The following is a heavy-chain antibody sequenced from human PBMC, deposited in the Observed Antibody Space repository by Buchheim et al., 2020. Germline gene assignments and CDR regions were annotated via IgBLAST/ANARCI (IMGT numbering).Heavy chain of an antibody. J-gene: IGHJ4*02. D-gene: IGHD2-15*01. CDR3: ARDREQWDITYCDS. Sequence: QVQLMQSGADVKMPGASVKVSCKASGNTFSTYGISWVRQAPGQGPEWMGWISAHRGNTNYAQKFKGRVTMTTDTSTTTVYLELRNLKSDDTAVYYCARDREQWDITYCDSWGQGTL. V-gene: IGHV1-18*01. CDR1: GNTFSTYG. CDR2: ISAHRGNT.